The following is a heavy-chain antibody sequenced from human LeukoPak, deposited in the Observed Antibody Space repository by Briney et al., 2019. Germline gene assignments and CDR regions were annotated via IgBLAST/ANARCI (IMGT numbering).Heavy chain of an antibody. J-gene: IGHJ4*02. CDR2: ISGSGDYT. D-gene: IGHD2-2*01. V-gene: IGHV3-23*01. Sequence: PGGSLRLSCAASGFTFSTYAMTWVRQAPGEGLEWVSIISGSGDYTYYTDSVKGRFIVSRDNSRNTVHLQMSSLRAEDTALYFCVKDRCTRTTCPEVWGQGTLVTVSS. CDR1: GFTFSTYA. CDR3: VKDRCTRTTCPEV.